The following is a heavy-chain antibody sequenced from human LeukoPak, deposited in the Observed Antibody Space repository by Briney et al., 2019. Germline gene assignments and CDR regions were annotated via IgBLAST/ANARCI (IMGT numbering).Heavy chain of an antibody. V-gene: IGHV4-31*03. Sequence: PSETLSLTCTVSGGSISSGGYYWGWIRQHPGKGLEWIGYIYYSGSTYYNPSLKSRVTISVDTSKNQFSLKLSSVTAADTAVYYCARDRCSGGSCYKGKWFDPWGQGTLVTVSS. CDR3: ARDRCSGGSCYKGKWFDP. D-gene: IGHD2-15*01. CDR1: GGSISSGGYY. J-gene: IGHJ5*02. CDR2: IYYSGST.